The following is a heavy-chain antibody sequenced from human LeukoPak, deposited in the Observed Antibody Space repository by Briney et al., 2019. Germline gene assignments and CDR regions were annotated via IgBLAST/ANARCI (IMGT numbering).Heavy chain of an antibody. D-gene: IGHD2-2*01. V-gene: IGHV3-30*04. CDR3: AKAEYQLLGLRRSAFDI. Sequence: PGRSLRLSCTASGFTFGDYAMSWFRQAPGKGLEWVAVISYDGSNKYYADSVKGRFTISRDNSKNTLYLQMNSLRAEDTAVYYCAKAEYQLLGLRRSAFDIWGQGTMVTVSS. CDR1: GFTFGDYA. CDR2: ISYDGSNK. J-gene: IGHJ3*02.